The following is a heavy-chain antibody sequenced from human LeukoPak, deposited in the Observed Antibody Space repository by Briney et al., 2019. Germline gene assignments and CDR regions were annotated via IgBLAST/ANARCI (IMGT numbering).Heavy chain of an antibody. CDR1: GCTFSNYA. J-gene: IGHJ5*02. CDR3: AKNPYYDFWSGYSIWCDP. CDR2: ISDGGGST. D-gene: IGHD3-3*01. Sequence: AESLGLSCAASGCTFSNYAMNWVRQAPGKRLEWVTGISDGGGSTYYAASGKGRFTISRDNSKNTLDLQMNSLRAEDTAVYYCAKNPYYDFWSGYSIWCDPGGQRALVSVSS. V-gene: IGHV3-23*01.